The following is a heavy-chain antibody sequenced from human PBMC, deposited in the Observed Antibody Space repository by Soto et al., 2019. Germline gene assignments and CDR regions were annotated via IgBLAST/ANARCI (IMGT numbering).Heavy chain of an antibody. D-gene: IGHD3-22*01. J-gene: IGHJ4*02. CDR1: GYTFTRYG. V-gene: IGHV1-18*01. CDR3: ARALYDYDNSGLAY. CDR2: INIYSGDA. Sequence: QVRLEQSGPEVKKTGASVRVSCKASGYTFTRYGISWVRQAPGQGLEWMGWINIYSGDANYAQRFQDRVTMTRDTSTNTVYMEMRSLRSDDTAVYYWARALYDYDNSGLAYWGQGTLVTVSS.